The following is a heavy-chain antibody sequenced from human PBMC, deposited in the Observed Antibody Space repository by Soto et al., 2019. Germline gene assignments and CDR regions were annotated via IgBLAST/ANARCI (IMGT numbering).Heavy chain of an antibody. J-gene: IGHJ4*02. D-gene: IGHD3-16*01. V-gene: IGHV4-59*01. Sequence: TSETLSLTCTVSGGSISSYYWSWIRQPPGKGLEWIGYIYYSGSTNYNPSLKSRVTISVDTSKNQFSLKLSSVTAADTAVYYCARDHPEFGFDYWGQGTLVTVSS. CDR1: GGSISSYY. CDR3: ARDHPEFGFDY. CDR2: IYYSGST.